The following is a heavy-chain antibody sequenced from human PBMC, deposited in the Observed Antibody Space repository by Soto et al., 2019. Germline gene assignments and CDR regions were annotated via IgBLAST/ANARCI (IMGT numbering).Heavy chain of an antibody. CDR1: GGIFSRYS. CDR2: IIPIFGIP. CDR3: AREDRDRETGLVPAAIDGMDV. Sequence: QVQLVQSGAEVKKPGSSVKVSCKASGGIFSRYSITWVRQAPGHGLEWIGRIIPIFGIPTYAQKFQGRVTFTAEESTSTAYMELSSLRSDDTAVYYCAREDRDRETGLVPAAIDGMDVWGQGTTVTVSS. J-gene: IGHJ6*02. D-gene: IGHD2-2*01. V-gene: IGHV1-69*08.